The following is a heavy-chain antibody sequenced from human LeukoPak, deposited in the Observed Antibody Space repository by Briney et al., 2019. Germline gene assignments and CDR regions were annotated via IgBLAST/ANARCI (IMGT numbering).Heavy chain of an antibody. J-gene: IGHJ4*02. D-gene: IGHD3-10*01. Sequence: ASVKVSCKASGYTFTSYAMNWVRQAPGQGLEWMGLINTNTGNPTYAQGFTGRFVFSLDTSVSTAYLQISSLKAEDTAVYYCARDSRVLWFGELTSSFDYWGQGTLVTVSS. CDR2: INTNTGNP. CDR3: ARDSRVLWFGELTSSFDY. CDR1: GYTFTSYA. V-gene: IGHV7-4-1*02.